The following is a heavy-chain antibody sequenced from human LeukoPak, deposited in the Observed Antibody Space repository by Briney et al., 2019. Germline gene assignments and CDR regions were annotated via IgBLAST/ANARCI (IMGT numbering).Heavy chain of an antibody. CDR3: TRGGPVAGTHKYFQH. V-gene: IGHV1-8*01. CDR1: GYTFTNYD. Sequence: GASVKVSCKASGYTFTNYDINWVRQATGQGLEWMGWMNPSTGNTGYAQKFQGRVTLTRNTSISTAYMELSSLRSEDTAVYYCTRGGPVAGTHKYFQHWGQGTLVTVSS. D-gene: IGHD6-19*01. J-gene: IGHJ1*01. CDR2: MNPSTGNT.